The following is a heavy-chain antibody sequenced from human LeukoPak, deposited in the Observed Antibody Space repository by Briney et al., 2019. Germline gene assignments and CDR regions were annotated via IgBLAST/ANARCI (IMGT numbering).Heavy chain of an antibody. V-gene: IGHV4-34*01. Sequence: SETLSLTCAVYGGSFSGYYWSWIRQPPGKGLEWIGEINHSGSTNYNPSLKSRVTISVDTSKNQFCLKLSSVTAADTAVYYCARGGRRYFDLWGRGTLVTVSS. CDR1: GGSFSGYY. CDR2: INHSGST. CDR3: ARGGRRYFDL. J-gene: IGHJ2*01.